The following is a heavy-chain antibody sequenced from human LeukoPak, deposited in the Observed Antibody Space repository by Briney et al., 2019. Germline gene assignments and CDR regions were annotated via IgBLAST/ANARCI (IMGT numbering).Heavy chain of an antibody. CDR1: GFTFSSYA. CDR3: AKDLGSVVTPPSLDF. J-gene: IGHJ4*02. CDR2: ISGSGGDT. V-gene: IGHV3-23*01. D-gene: IGHD4-23*01. Sequence: GGSLRLSCAASGFTFSSYAMSWVRQAPGKGLEWVSAISGSGGDTYYADSVKGRFTISRDNSKNTLYLQMSSLRAEDTAVYYCAKDLGSVVTPPSLDFWGQGTLVTVSS.